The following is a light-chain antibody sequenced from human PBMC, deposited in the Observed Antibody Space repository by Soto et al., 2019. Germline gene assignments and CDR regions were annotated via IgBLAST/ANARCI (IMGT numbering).Light chain of an antibody. CDR2: DAS. CDR1: QSVSIY. J-gene: IGKJ5*01. Sequence: EIVLTQSPATLSLFLGARSTLSCRASQSVSIYLAWYQQKPGQAPRLLICDASNRATGIPARFSGSGSGTDFTLTSSSLEPEDFAVYYCQQRNNWPPEITFGQGTRLEIK. V-gene: IGKV3-11*01. CDR3: QQRNNWPPEIT.